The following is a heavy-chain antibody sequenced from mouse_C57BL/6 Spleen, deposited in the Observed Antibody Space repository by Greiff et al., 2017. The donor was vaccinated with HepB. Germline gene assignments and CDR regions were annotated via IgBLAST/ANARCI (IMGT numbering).Heavy chain of an antibody. J-gene: IGHJ2*01. Sequence: EVQPVESGGGLVKPGGSLKLSCAASGFTFSDYGMHWVRQAPEKGLEWVAYISSGSSTIYYADTVKGRFTISRDNAKNTLFLQMTSLRSEDTAMYYCARLTTVAYYFDYWGQGTTLTVSS. D-gene: IGHD1-1*01. V-gene: IGHV5-17*01. CDR2: ISSGSSTI. CDR1: GFTFSDYG. CDR3: ARLTTVAYYFDY.